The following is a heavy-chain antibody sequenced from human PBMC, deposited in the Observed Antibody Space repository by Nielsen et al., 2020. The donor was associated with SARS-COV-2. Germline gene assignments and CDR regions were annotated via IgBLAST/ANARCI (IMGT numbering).Heavy chain of an antibody. CDR2: TYHSGST. J-gene: IGHJ6*02. CDR1: GGSISSDGDY. D-gene: IGHD2-2*01. CDR3: ARANLGYCSTTSCSAPLGLDV. V-gene: IGHV4-31*03. Sequence: SETLSLTCTVSGGSISSDGDYWSWIRQHPVKGLEWIGHTYHSGSTYYRSSLKSRVDISIDTSKNQFSLKIASLTAADTAVYYCARANLGYCSTTSCSAPLGLDVWGQGTTITVSS.